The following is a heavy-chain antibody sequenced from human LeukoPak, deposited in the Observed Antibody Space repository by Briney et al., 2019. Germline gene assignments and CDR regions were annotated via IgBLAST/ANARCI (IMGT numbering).Heavy chain of an antibody. V-gene: IGHV4-34*01. D-gene: IGHD3-22*01. Sequence: SETLSLTCAVYGGSFSGYYWSWIRQPPGKGLEWIGEINHSGSTNYNPSLKSRVTISVDTSKNQFSLKLSSVTAADTAVYYCARGRPLNVNYYDSSGYYPSNWFDPWGQGTLVTVSS. J-gene: IGHJ5*02. CDR1: GGSFSGYY. CDR3: ARGRPLNVNYYDSSGYYPSNWFDP. CDR2: INHSGST.